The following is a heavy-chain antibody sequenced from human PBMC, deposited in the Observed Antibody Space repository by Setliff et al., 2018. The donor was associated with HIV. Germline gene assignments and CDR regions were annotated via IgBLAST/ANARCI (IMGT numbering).Heavy chain of an antibody. CDR1: GGSVSSSSYY. CDR3: ARGPRPVDVDYYYMDV. V-gene: IGHV4-39*07. Sequence: PSETLSLTCSVSGGSVSSSSYYWSWIRQPPGKGLEWIVNIYHSGDTHYNPSLKSRVTISVDTSKNQFSLKLTSVTAADTAVYYCARGPRPVDVDYYYMDVWGKGTTVTVSS. J-gene: IGHJ6*03. CDR2: IYHSGDT.